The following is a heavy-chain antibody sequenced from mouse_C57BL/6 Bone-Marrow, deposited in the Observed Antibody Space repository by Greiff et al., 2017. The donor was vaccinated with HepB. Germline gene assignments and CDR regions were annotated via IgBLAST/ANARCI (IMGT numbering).Heavy chain of an antibody. Sequence: EVQLVESGAELVRPGASVKLSCTASGFNIKDYYMHWVKQRPEQGLEWIGRIDPEDGDTEYAPKFQGKATMTADTSSNTAYLQLSSLTSEDTAVYYCTPYGSSYRAWFAYWGQGTLVTVSA. D-gene: IGHD1-1*01. V-gene: IGHV14-1*01. J-gene: IGHJ3*01. CDR1: GFNIKDYY. CDR3: TPYGSSYRAWFAY. CDR2: IDPEDGDT.